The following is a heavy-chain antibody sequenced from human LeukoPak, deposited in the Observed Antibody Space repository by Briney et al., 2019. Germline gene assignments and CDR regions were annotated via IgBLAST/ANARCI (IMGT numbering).Heavy chain of an antibody. CDR1: AYNFTGYY. CDR2: INPNSGGT. D-gene: IGHD6-19*01. CDR3: ARDDAMIAVAGTVGYFDY. Sequence: ASVKVSCKASAYNFTGYYMHWVRQAPGQGLEWMGWINPNSGGTNYAQKFQGRVTMTRDTSISTAYMELSRLRSDDTAVYYCARDDAMIAVAGTVGYFDYWGQGTLVTVSS. V-gene: IGHV1-2*02. J-gene: IGHJ4*02.